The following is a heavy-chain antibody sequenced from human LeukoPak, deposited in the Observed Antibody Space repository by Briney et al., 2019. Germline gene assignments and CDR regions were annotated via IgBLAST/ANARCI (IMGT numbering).Heavy chain of an antibody. V-gene: IGHV3-23*01. CDR2: ISGSGDTT. D-gene: IGHD1-26*01. J-gene: IGHJ3*01. CDR1: GFTFSIYD. CDR3: ARDLRVGASNDAFDV. Sequence: PGVSLRLSCAASGFTFSIYDMSWVRQAPGKGLEWVSAISGSGDTTYYADSVKGRFTISRDNSKNTLYLQMNSLRAEDTAVYYCARDLRVGASNDAFDVWGQGTMVIVSS.